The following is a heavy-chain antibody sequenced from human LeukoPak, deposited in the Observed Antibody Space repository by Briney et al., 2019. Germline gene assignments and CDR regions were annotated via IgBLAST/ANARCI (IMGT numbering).Heavy chain of an antibody. J-gene: IGHJ4*02. Sequence: PGRSLRLSCAASGFTFSNHGMNWVRQAPGKGLEWVPSISSSSSYIYYADSVKGRFTISRDNAKNSLYLQMNSLRAEDTAVYYCARDHIRGSYYHDYWGQGTLVTVSS. CDR2: ISSSSSYI. CDR3: ARDHIRGSYYHDY. V-gene: IGHV3-21*01. D-gene: IGHD1-26*01. CDR1: GFTFSNHG.